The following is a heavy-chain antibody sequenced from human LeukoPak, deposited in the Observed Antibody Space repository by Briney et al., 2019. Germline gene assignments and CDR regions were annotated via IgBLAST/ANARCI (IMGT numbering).Heavy chain of an antibody. CDR2: ISAYNGNT. J-gene: IGHJ3*02. V-gene: IGHV1-18*01. CDR3: ARLPLDCSSTSCYGGHDAFDI. CDR1: GYTFTSYG. D-gene: IGHD2-2*01. Sequence: ASVKVSCKASGYTFTSYGISWVRQAPGQGLEWMGWISAYNGNTNYAQELQGRVTMTTDTSTSTAYRELRSLRSDDTAVYYCARLPLDCSSTSCYGGHDAFDIWGQGTMVTVSS.